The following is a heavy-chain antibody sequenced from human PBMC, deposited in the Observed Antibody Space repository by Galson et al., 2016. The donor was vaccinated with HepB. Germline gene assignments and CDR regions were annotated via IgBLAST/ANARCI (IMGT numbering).Heavy chain of an antibody. Sequence: PALVKPTQTLTLTCTFSGFSLSTSGMCVSWVRQPPGKALQWLALIAWDDDKHYSPSLKSRLTVTKVTSKNQVLLTMTNMDPVDTATYYCARRRTSYCDSTSCPFFDYWGHGTLVTISS. CDR2: IAWDDDK. D-gene: IGHD2-2*01. CDR3: ARRRTSYCDSTSCPFFDY. CDR1: GFSLSTSGMC. V-gene: IGHV2-5*08. J-gene: IGHJ4*01.